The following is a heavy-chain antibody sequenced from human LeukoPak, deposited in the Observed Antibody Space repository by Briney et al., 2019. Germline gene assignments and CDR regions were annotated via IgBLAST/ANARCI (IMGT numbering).Heavy chain of an antibody. J-gene: IGHJ4*02. CDR1: GLTFDDYA. CDR3: AKGPGSALDY. V-gene: IGHV3-9*01. D-gene: IGHD1-26*01. Sequence: GGSLRLSCAASGLTFDDYAMHWVRQAPGKDLEWVSGISWNSGSIGYADSVKGRFTISRDNAKNSLYLQMNSLRAEDTALYYCAKGPGSALDYWGQGTLVTVSS. CDR2: ISWNSGSI.